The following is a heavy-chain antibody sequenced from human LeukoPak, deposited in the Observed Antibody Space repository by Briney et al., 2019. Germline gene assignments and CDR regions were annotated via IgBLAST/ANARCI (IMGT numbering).Heavy chain of an antibody. V-gene: IGHV3-49*04. Sequence: PGGSLRLSCIASGFTFGDYAMSWVRQAPGKGLEWVGFIRSKAYGGTTEYAASVKGRFTISRDDSKSIAYLQMNSLKTEDTAVYYCTTTYYYDSSGYYRFDYWGQGTLVTVSS. CDR3: TTTYYYDSSGYYRFDY. D-gene: IGHD3-22*01. J-gene: IGHJ4*02. CDR2: IRSKAYGGTT. CDR1: GFTFGDYA.